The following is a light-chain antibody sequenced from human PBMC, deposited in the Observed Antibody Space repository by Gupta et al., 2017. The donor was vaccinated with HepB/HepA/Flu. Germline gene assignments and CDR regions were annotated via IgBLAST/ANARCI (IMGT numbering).Light chain of an antibody. CDR1: QSVNSN. Sequence: ETVMTQSPGTLSVSPGERATLSCRASQSVNSNLAWYQQKPGQAPTLLIYDASTRATGIPDRFRGGGCGTEFTLTISSRQSEDFAIYYCQQDNDWPPWTFGQGTKVEIK. CDR2: DAS. CDR3: QQDNDWPPWT. J-gene: IGKJ1*01. V-gene: IGKV3-15*01.